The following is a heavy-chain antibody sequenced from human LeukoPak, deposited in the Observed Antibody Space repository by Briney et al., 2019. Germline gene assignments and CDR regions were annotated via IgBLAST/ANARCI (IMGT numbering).Heavy chain of an antibody. J-gene: IGHJ5*02. CDR1: GDIVSSNSGT. Sequence: SQTLSLICAVSGDIVSSNSGTWNWLRQSPSRGLEWLGRTYYRSTGYNDYAVSVRGRITVNPDTSKNQFSLHLNSVTPEDTAVYYCARRLTQYDCFDPWGQGILVTVSS. V-gene: IGHV6-1*01. D-gene: IGHD2-2*01. CDR3: ARRLTQYDCFDP. CDR2: TYYRSTGYN.